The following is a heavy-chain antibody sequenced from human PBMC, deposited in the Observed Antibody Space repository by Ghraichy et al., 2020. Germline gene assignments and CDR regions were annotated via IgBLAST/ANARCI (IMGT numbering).Heavy chain of an antibody. J-gene: IGHJ3*02. Sequence: SETLSLTCAVYGGSFSGYYWSWIRQPPVKGLEWIGEINHSGSTNYNPSLKSRVTISVDTSKNQFSLKLSSVTAADTAVYYCRRDGVVDDAFDIWGQGTMVTVSS. V-gene: IGHV4-34*01. CDR3: RRDGVVDDAFDI. CDR2: INHSGST. D-gene: IGHD3-10*01. CDR1: GGSFSGYY.